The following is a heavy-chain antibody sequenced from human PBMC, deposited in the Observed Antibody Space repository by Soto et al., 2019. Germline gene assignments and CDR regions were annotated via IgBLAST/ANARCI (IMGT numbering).Heavy chain of an antibody. Sequence: PSETLSLTCTVSGGSISSSSYYWGWTRQPPGKGLEWIGSIYYSGSTYYNPSLKSRVTISVDTSKNQFSLKLSSVTAADTAVYYCARRRGSATDYYYYYYGMDVWGQGTTVTVSS. CDR2: IYYSGST. CDR1: GGSISSSSYY. CDR3: ARRRGSATDYYYYYYGMDV. J-gene: IGHJ6*02. V-gene: IGHV4-39*01. D-gene: IGHD2-15*01.